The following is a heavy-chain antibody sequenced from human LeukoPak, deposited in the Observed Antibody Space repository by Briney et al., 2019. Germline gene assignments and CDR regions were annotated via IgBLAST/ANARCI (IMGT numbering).Heavy chain of an antibody. V-gene: IGHV3-30*02. CDR3: AKIMTMVTNGWFDP. Sequence: PGGSLRLSCAASGFTFSAYGMHWVRQAPGKGLEWVSFIRDNGNNKYYAESLRGRFSTSRDNSKNTLYLHMNSLRPEDSAVYYCAKIMTMVTNGWFDPWGQGTLVTVSS. D-gene: IGHD4-17*01. CDR2: IRDNGNNK. CDR1: GFTFSAYG. J-gene: IGHJ5*02.